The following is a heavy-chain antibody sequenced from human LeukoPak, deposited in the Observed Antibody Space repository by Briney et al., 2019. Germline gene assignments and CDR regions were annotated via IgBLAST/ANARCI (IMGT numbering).Heavy chain of an antibody. CDR1: GYSISRGYY. CDR2: IYHSWST. J-gene: IGHJ4*02. Sequence: PSVTLSLTCTVSGYSISRGYYWGWIRHPPGKGLGWIGRIYHSWSTYYNPSLKSIVTISVDTPKNQFSLKLRSVIAAATAVYYCARVRVTGTTSDFDYWGQGDLGTVSS. D-gene: IGHD1-7*01. CDR3: ARVRVTGTTSDFDY. V-gene: IGHV4-38-2*02.